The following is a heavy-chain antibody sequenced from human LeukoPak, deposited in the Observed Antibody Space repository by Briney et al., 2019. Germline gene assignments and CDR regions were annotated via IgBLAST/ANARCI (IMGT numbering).Heavy chain of an antibody. CDR2: INHSGST. CDR1: GGSFSGYY. Sequence: SETLSLTCAVYGGSFSGYYWGWVRQPPGKGREWMGEINHSGSTNYNPSLKSRVTISVDTSKTEFSLQLSSVTAADTVVYYCALLITMVRGVIKDDAFDIWGQGTMVTVSS. J-gene: IGHJ3*02. V-gene: IGHV4-34*01. CDR3: ALLITMVRGVIKDDAFDI. D-gene: IGHD3-10*01.